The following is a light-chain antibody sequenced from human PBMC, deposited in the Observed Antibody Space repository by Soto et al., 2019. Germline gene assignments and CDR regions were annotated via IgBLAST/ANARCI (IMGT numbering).Light chain of an antibody. J-gene: IGKJ1*01. Sequence: EIVLTQSPGTLSLSPGDRATLSCRASQIVSSSYLAWYQQKPGQAPRLRMYGASNRSTGIPDRFSGSGSGTDFTLTISGLATEDFAVYYCQQYVSSPRTFGQGTKVEVK. CDR2: GAS. V-gene: IGKV3-20*01. CDR3: QQYVSSPRT. CDR1: QIVSSSY.